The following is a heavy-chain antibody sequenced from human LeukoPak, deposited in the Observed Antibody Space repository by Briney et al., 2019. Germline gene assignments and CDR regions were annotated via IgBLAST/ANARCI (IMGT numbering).Heavy chain of an antibody. D-gene: IGHD3-10*01. J-gene: IGHJ4*02. CDR1: GDSVSNGNYY. V-gene: IGHV4-61*03. CDR2: IYYTGKT. CDR3: ARSQNYYGSGDY. Sequence: SETLSLTCTVSGDSVSNGNYYWSWLRQPPGKALEWIGYIYYTGKTYYNPSPEGRVTILVDTSRNHFSVKLSSVTAADTAVYYCARSQNYYGSGDYWSQGTLVTVSS.